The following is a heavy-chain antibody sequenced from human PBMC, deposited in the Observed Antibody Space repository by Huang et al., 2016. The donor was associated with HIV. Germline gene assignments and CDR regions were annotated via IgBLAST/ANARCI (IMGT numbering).Heavy chain of an antibody. J-gene: IGHJ4*02. V-gene: IGHV1-69*01. CDR3: ATVDYYDTSGPQRGYFDN. CDR2: IIPTLRTA. D-gene: IGHD3-22*01. CDR1: GGSFRNFA. Sequence: QVQLVQSGAEVKKPGSSVKVSCKASGGSFRNFAIGWVRQAPGQGLEWMGGIIPTLRTANYAQKFQGRVTIIADESTSTAYMELSSLRSEDTAVYYCATVDYYDTSGPQRGYFDNWGQGTLVTVSS.